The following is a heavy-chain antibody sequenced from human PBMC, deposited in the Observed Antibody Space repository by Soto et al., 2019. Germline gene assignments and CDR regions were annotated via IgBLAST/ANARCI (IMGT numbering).Heavy chain of an antibody. V-gene: IGHV3-23*01. CDR2: ISGSGGST. CDR1: GFTLRIYS. J-gene: IGHJ3*02. D-gene: IGHD3-22*01. Sequence: PWGSLGLSCAASGFTLRIYSVSGVRQAPGKGLEWVSAISGSGGSTYYADSVKGRFTISRDNSKNTLYLQMNSLRAEDTAVYYCAKGRSQYYYDSSGYYYEAFDIWGQGTMVTVSS. CDR3: AKGRSQYYYDSSGYYYEAFDI.